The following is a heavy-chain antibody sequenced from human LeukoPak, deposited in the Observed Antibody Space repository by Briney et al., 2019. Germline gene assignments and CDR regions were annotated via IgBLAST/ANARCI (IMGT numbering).Heavy chain of an antibody. CDR2: IYYSGST. CDR3: ARNFWSGRKGRYFDY. Sequence: SETLSLTCTVSGGSISSSSYYWGWIRQPPGKGLEWIGSIYYSGSTNYNPSLKSRVTISVDKSKNQFSLKLSSVTAADTAVYYCARNFWSGRKGRYFDYWGQGTLVTVSS. V-gene: IGHV4-39*07. D-gene: IGHD3-3*01. CDR1: GGSISSSSYY. J-gene: IGHJ4*02.